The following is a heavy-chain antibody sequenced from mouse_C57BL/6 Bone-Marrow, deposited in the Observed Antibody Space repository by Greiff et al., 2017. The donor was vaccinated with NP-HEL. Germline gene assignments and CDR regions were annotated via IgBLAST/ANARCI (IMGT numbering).Heavy chain of an antibody. CDR3: ARRGGSSYYFDY. CDR2: IYPGSGST. D-gene: IGHD1-1*01. CDR1: GYTFTSYW. V-gene: IGHV1-55*01. Sequence: QVQLKQPGAELVKPGASVKMSCKASGYTFTSYWITWVKQRPGQGLEWIGDIYPGSGSTNYNEKFKSKATLTVDTSSSTAYMQLSSLTSEDSAVYYCARRGGSSYYFDYWGQGTTLTVSS. J-gene: IGHJ2*01.